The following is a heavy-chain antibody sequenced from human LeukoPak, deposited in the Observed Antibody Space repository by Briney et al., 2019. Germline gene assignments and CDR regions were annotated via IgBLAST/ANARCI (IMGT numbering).Heavy chain of an antibody. Sequence: GGSLRLSCAASGFTFSSYAMSWVRQAPGKGLEWVSAISGSGGSTYYADSVKGRFTISRDNSKNTLYLQMNSLRAEDTAVYYCAKQFGKQLWFDGGPFDYWGQGTLVSVSS. J-gene: IGHJ4*02. CDR3: AKQFGKQLWFDGGPFDY. D-gene: IGHD5-18*01. CDR2: ISGSGGST. V-gene: IGHV3-23*01. CDR1: GFTFSSYA.